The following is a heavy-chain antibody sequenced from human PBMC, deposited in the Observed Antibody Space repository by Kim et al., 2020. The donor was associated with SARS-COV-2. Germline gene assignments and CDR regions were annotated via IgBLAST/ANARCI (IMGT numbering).Heavy chain of an antibody. V-gene: IGHV4-4*07. CDR1: GGSISSYY. CDR3: ARDLRSHYDFWSGYFGDAFDI. CDR2: IYTSGST. D-gene: IGHD3-3*01. J-gene: IGHJ3*02. Sequence: SETLSLTCTVSGGSISSYYWSWIRQPAGKGLEWIGRIYTSGSTNYNPSLKSRVTMSVDTSKNQFSLKLSSVTAADTAVYYCARDLRSHYDFWSGYFGDAFDIWGQGTMVTVSP.